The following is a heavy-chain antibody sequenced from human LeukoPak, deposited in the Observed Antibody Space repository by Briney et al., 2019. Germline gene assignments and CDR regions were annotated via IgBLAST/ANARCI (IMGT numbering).Heavy chain of an antibody. V-gene: IGHV3-53*01. CDR1: GFTLSSNY. CDR3: ARGLEALDR. Sequence: GGSLRLSSAASGFTLSSNYMSWVRQAPGEGLEWVSVIYSGGSTYYADSVKGRFTISRDNSKNPLYLQMNSLRAEDTAVYYCARGLEALDRWGQGTLVTVSS. D-gene: IGHD6-6*01. J-gene: IGHJ5*02. CDR2: IYSGGST.